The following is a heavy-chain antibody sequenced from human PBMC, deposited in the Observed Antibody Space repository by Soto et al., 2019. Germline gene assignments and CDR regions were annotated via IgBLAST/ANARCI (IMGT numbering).Heavy chain of an antibody. V-gene: IGHV4-30-2*01. CDR2: IYHSGST. CDR1: GGSISSGGYS. Sequence: SETLSLTCAVSGGSISSGGYSWSWIRQPPGKGLEWIGYIYHSGSTYYNPSLKSRVTISVDRSKNQFSLKLSSVTAADTAVYYCARGTVFTATFDYWGQGTLVTVSS. CDR3: ARGTVFTATFDY. D-gene: IGHD3-3*01. J-gene: IGHJ4*02.